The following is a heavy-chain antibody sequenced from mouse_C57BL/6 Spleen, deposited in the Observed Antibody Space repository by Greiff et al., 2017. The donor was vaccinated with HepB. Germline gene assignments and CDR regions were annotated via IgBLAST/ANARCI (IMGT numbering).Heavy chain of an antibody. J-gene: IGHJ2*01. CDR1: GYAFSSSW. V-gene: IGHV1-82*01. D-gene: IGHD2-4*01. Sequence: QVQLQQSGPELVKPGASVKISCKASGYAFSSSWMNWVKQRPGKGLEWIGRIYPGDGDTNYNGKFKGKATLTADKSSSTAYMQLSSLTTEDSAVYFCAPVGDYDNYYFDYWDQGTTLTVSS. CDR3: APVGDYDNYYFDY. CDR2: IYPGDGDT.